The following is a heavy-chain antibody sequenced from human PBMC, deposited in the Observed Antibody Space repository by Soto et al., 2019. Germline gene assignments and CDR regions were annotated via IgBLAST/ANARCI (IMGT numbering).Heavy chain of an antibody. Sequence: QVQLQESGPGLVKPSETLSLTCTVSGGSISSYYWSWIRQPPGKGLEWIGYIYYSGSTNYNPSLKSRVTISVDTSKNQFSLKLSSVTAADTAVYYCARFVAHYYGSGSYPYYYGMDVWGQGTTVTVSS. CDR2: IYYSGST. CDR1: GGSISSYY. CDR3: ARFVAHYYGSGSYPYYYGMDV. V-gene: IGHV4-59*01. D-gene: IGHD3-10*01. J-gene: IGHJ6*02.